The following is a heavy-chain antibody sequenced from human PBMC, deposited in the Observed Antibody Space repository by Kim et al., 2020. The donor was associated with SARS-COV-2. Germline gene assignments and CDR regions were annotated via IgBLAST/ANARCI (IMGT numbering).Heavy chain of an antibody. D-gene: IGHD2-2*01. Sequence: SETLSLTCTVSGGSISSSSYYWGWIRQPPGKGLEWIGSIYYSGSTYYNPSLKSRVTISVDTSKNQFSLKLSSVTAADTAVYYCARQQLLLSSHYFDYWGQGTLVTVSS. CDR1: GGSISSSSYY. V-gene: IGHV4-39*01. CDR3: ARQQLLLSSHYFDY. J-gene: IGHJ4*02. CDR2: IYYSGST.